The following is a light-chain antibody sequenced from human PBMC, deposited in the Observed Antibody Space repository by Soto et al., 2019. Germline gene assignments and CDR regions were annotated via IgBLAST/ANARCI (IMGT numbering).Light chain of an antibody. Sequence: ESVLTQSPGTLSLSPGERATLSCRASQSVSSSYLAWYQQKPGQAPRLPIYGASSRATGIPDRFSGSGSGTDFTLTISRLEPEDFAVYYCQQYGSPPWTFGQGTKVDIK. CDR1: QSVSSSY. J-gene: IGKJ1*01. V-gene: IGKV3-20*01. CDR2: GAS. CDR3: QQYGSPPWT.